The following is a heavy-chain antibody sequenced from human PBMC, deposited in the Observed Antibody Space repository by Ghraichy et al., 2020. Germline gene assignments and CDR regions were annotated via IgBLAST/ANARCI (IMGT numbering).Heavy chain of an antibody. CDR1: GFTFGDYA. D-gene: IGHD3-3*01. Sequence: GGSLRLSCTASGFTFGDYAMSWFRQAPGKGLEWVGFIRSKAYGGTTEYAASVKGRFTISRDDSKSIAYLQMNSLKTEDTAVYYCTRVSPKEEAGYDFWSGYWGGPDYWGQGTLVTVSS. V-gene: IGHV3-49*03. J-gene: IGHJ4*02. CDR2: IRSKAYGGTT. CDR3: TRVSPKEEAGYDFWSGYWGGPDY.